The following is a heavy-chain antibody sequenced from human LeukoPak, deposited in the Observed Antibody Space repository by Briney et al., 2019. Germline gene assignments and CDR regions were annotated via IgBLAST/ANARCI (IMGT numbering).Heavy chain of an antibody. J-gene: IGHJ6*02. Sequence: GRSLRLSCAASGFTLSSYGMHWVRQAPGKGLEWVADIWYDGSNKYYADSVKGRFTISRDNSKNTLYLQMNSLRAEDTAVYYCARGAMVRGALYYYYGMDVWGQGTTVTVSS. V-gene: IGHV3-33*01. CDR3: ARGAMVRGALYYYYGMDV. D-gene: IGHD3-10*01. CDR1: GFTLSSYG. CDR2: IWYDGSNK.